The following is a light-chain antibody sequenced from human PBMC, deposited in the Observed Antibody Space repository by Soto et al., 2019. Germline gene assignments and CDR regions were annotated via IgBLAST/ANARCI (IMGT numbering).Light chain of an antibody. Sequence: IVLTQSPDTLSLSPGERATLYCRASRSVSSSYLAWYQNKAGQAPRLLISGASNRATDIPDRFSGSESGTDFTLTISRLEPEDFAVYYCQHYGSSPPYTFGQGTKLEIK. V-gene: IGKV3-20*01. CDR2: GAS. J-gene: IGKJ2*01. CDR1: RSVSSSY. CDR3: QHYGSSPPYT.